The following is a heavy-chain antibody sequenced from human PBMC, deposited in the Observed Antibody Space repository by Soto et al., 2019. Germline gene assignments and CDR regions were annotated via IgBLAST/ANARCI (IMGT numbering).Heavy chain of an antibody. D-gene: IGHD2-15*01. J-gene: IGHJ5*02. CDR3: ARSLLYCSGGSCYSEIQPDP. V-gene: IGHV1-69*13. Sequence: SVKVSCKASGGTFSSDAISWVRQAPGQGLEWMGGIIPIFGTANYAQKFQGRVTITADESTSTAYMELSSLRSEDTAVYYCARSLLYCSGGSCYSEIQPDPWGQGTLVTVSS. CDR1: GGTFSSDA. CDR2: IIPIFGTA.